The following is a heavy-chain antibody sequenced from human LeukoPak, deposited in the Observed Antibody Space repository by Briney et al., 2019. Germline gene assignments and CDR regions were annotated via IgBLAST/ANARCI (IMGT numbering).Heavy chain of an antibody. CDR2: IYYSGST. D-gene: IGHD2-8*02. CDR1: GGSFRSTTYY. V-gene: IGHV4-39*01. Sequence: SETLSLTCTVSGGSFRSTTYYWGWIRQPPGKGLGWIGTIYYSGSTYYNASLESRVTISVDTSKNQFSLKLSSVTAADTAVYYCARLYWDYYYYMDVWGKGTTVTVSS. J-gene: IGHJ6*03. CDR3: ARLYWDYYYYMDV.